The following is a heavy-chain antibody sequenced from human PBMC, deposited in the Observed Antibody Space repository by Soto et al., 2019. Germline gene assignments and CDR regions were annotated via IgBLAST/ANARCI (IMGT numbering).Heavy chain of an antibody. CDR1: GYSFTTSW. V-gene: IGHV5-10-1*01. Sequence: PGDSLKISCKGSGYSFTTSWITWVRQMPGKGLEWMGRIDPSDSYTSYNPSFQGHVTVSTDKSISTAYLQWNSLKASDTAMYYCARHALEITGAFDIWGQGTMVTVSS. CDR3: ARHALEITGAFDI. D-gene: IGHD2-8*02. CDR2: IDPSDSYT. J-gene: IGHJ3*02.